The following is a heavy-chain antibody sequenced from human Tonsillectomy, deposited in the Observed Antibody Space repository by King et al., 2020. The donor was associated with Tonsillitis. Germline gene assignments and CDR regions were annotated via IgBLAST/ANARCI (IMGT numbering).Heavy chain of an antibody. V-gene: IGHV3-74*01. CDR1: GFTFSSYW. Sequence: VQLVESGGGLVQPGGSLRLSCAASGFTFSSYWMHWVRHAPGKGLVWVSRINNDGSSTNYADSVKGRFTISRDNAKNTLYLQMNSLRAEDTAVYYCARVSTVYYYYYMDVWGKGTTVTVSS. CDR2: INNDGSST. CDR3: ARVSTVYYYYYMDV. D-gene: IGHD4-11*01. J-gene: IGHJ6*03.